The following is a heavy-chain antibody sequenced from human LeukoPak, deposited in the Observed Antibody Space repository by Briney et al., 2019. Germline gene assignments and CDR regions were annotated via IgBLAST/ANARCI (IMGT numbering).Heavy chain of an antibody. CDR1: GFTFSSYW. D-gene: IGHD1-1*01. Sequence: PGGSLRLSCAASGFTFSSYWMSWVRQAPGKGLEWVANIKHDGSAKYYVDSVKGRFTISRDNSKNTLYLQMNSLRAEDTAMYYRVKEDNQSPGGDYWGQGTLVTVSS. CDR3: VKEDNQSPGGDY. CDR2: IKHDGSAK. V-gene: IGHV3-7*01. J-gene: IGHJ4*02.